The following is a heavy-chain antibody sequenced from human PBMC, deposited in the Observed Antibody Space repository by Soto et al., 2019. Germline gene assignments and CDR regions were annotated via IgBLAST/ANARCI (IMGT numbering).Heavy chain of an antibody. Sequence: GGSLRLSCAASGFTFSDYWMTWVRQAPGKGLDWVANIKQDGSEKYYVDSMKGRFTISRDNAKNSLYLQMNSLRAEDTAVYYCSRLYCSVGACYPYFWGQGSLVPVSS. D-gene: IGHD2-15*01. CDR3: SRLYCSVGACYPYF. CDR1: GFTFSDYW. J-gene: IGHJ4*02. V-gene: IGHV3-7*01. CDR2: IKQDGSEK.